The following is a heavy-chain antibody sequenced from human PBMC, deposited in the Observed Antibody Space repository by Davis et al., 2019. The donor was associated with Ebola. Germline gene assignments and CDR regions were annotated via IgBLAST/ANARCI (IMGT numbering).Heavy chain of an antibody. D-gene: IGHD2-2*01. J-gene: IGHJ4*02. CDR2: ISSSSSTI. CDR3: ATGGSSDY. V-gene: IGHV3-48*01. Sequence: ESLKISCAASGFTFSSYSMNWVRQAPGKGLEWVSYISSSSSTIYYADSVKGRFTISRDNAKNSLYLQMNSLRAEDTAVYYCATGGSSDYWGQGTLVTVSS. CDR1: GFTFSSYS.